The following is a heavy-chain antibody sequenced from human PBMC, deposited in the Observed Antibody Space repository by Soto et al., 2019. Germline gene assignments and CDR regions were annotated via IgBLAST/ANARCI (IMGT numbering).Heavy chain of an antibody. J-gene: IGHJ3*02. Sequence: QVQLVESGGGVVQPGRSLRLSCAASGFTFSSYGMHWVRQAPGKGLEWVAVIWYDGSNKYYADSVKGRFTISRDNSKNTLYLQMNSLRAEDTAVYYCARRGRWLQDDAFDIRGQGTMVTVSS. CDR3: ARRGRWLQDDAFDI. CDR1: GFTFSSYG. V-gene: IGHV3-33*01. CDR2: IWYDGSNK. D-gene: IGHD3-16*01.